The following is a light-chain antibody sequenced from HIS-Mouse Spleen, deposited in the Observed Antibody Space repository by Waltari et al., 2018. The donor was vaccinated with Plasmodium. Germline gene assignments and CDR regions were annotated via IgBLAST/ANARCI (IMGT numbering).Light chain of an antibody. J-gene: IGLJ2*01. CDR1: SSDVGGYNY. CDR2: DVS. Sequence: QSALTQPRSVSGSPGQSVTISCTGTSSDVGGYNYVSWYQQHPGKAPKLMIYDVSKLPSVVPDRFSCSKSGNTASLTISGLQAEDEADYYCCSYAGSYTLVFGGGTKLTVL. CDR3: CSYAGSYTLV. V-gene: IGLV2-11*01.